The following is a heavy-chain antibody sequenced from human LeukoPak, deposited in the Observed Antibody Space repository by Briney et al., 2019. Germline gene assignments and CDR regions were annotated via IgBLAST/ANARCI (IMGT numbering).Heavy chain of an antibody. Sequence: ASVKVSCKASGYTFTSYYMHWVRQAPGQGLEWMGIINPSGGSTSYAQKFQGRVTMTRDTSTSTVYMELSSLRSEDTAVYYCARDKRYSSSWRLNPGLKYYYYYGMDVWGQGTTVTVSS. V-gene: IGHV1-46*01. CDR2: INPSGGST. CDR3: ARDKRYSSSWRLNPGLKYYYYYGMDV. CDR1: GYTFTSYY. J-gene: IGHJ6*02. D-gene: IGHD6-13*01.